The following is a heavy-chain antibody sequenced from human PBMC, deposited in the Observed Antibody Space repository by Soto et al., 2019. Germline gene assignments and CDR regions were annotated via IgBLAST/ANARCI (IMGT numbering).Heavy chain of an antibody. D-gene: IGHD6-13*01. Sequence: SETLSLTCTVSGGSIISGGYYWILIRQHPGKGLEWIGYIYYSGSTYYNPSLKSRVTISVDTSKNQSSLKLSSVTAADTAVYYCARDRRVAAAGPRFYYYGMDVGGQGTTVTVSS. CDR1: GGSIISGGYY. CDR3: ARDRRVAAAGPRFYYYGMDV. CDR2: IYYSGST. J-gene: IGHJ6*02. V-gene: IGHV4-31*03.